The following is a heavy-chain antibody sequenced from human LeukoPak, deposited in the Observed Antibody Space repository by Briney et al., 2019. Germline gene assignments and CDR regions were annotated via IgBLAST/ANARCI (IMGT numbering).Heavy chain of an antibody. D-gene: IGHD2-15*01. Sequence: VASVKVSCKASGHTFTSYYMHWVRQAPGQGLEWMGIINPSGGSTSYAQKFQGRVTMTRDMSTSTVYMELSSLRSEDTAVYYCARDKVVVAATYYFDYWGQGTLVTVSS. V-gene: IGHV1-46*01. CDR1: GHTFTSYY. CDR3: ARDKVVVAATYYFDY. J-gene: IGHJ4*02. CDR2: INPSGGST.